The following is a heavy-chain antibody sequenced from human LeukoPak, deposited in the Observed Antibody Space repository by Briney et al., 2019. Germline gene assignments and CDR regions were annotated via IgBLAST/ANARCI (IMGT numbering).Heavy chain of an antibody. CDR1: GFTFSNYE. V-gene: IGHV3-23*01. CDR2: ISGSGGST. D-gene: IGHD3-22*01. CDR3: ANDPYDSSATAYYYYGMDV. Sequence: GGSLRLSCAVSGFTFSNYEMNWVRQAPGKGLEWVSAISGSGGSTYYADSVKGRFTISRDNSKNTLYLQMNSLRAEDTAVYYCANDPYDSSATAYYYYGMDVWGQGTTVTVS. J-gene: IGHJ6*02.